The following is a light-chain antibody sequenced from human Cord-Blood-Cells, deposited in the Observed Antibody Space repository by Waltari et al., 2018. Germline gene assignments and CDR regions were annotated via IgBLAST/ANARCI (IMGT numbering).Light chain of an antibody. CDR1: SSDVGGYNS. J-gene: IGLJ2*01. V-gene: IGLV2-14*01. CDR3: SSYTSSSRV. CDR2: EVS. Sequence: QSALTQPASVSGSPGQSITISCTGTSSDVGGYNSVSWYHQHPGKAPKLMISEVSNRPSGVSNRFSGSKSGNTASLTISGLQAEDEADYYCSSYTSSSRVFGGGTKLTVL.